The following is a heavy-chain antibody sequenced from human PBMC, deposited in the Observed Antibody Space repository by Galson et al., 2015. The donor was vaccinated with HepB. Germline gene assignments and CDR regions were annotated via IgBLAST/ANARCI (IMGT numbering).Heavy chain of an antibody. J-gene: IGHJ6*02. Sequence: SLRLSCAASGLTFSSYSMNWVRQAPGKGLEWVSSISSSSSYIYYADSVKGRFTISRDNAKNSLYLQMNSLRAEDTAVYYCARDRVSTAMGTYYYYGMDVWGQGTTVTVSS. V-gene: IGHV3-21*01. D-gene: IGHD5-18*01. CDR1: GLTFSSYS. CDR3: ARDRVSTAMGTYYYYGMDV. CDR2: ISSSSSYI.